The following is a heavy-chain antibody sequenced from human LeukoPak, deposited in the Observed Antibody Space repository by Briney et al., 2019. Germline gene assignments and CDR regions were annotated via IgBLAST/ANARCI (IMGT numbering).Heavy chain of an antibody. J-gene: IGHJ5*02. CDR3: ARPRDDIVVVPAANNWFDP. Sequence: SETLSLTCTVSGGSISGSSYYWGWIRQPPGKGLEWIGSIYYSGSTYYNPSLKSRVTISVDTSKNQFSPKLSSVTAADTAVYYCARPRDDIVVVPAANNWFDPWGQGTLVTVSS. CDR1: GGSISGSSYY. V-gene: IGHV4-39*01. CDR2: IYYSGST. D-gene: IGHD2-2*01.